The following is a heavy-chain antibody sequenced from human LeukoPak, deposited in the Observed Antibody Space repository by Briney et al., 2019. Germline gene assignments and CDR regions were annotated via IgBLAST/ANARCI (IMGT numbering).Heavy chain of an antibody. J-gene: IGHJ3*02. Sequence: ATVKISCKVSGYTFTGYYMHWVQQAPGKGLEWTGLVDPEDGETIYAEKFQGRVTITADTSTDTAYRELSSLRSEDTAVYYCATDPSPPVVWADAFDIWGQGTMVTVSS. CDR3: ATDPSPPVVWADAFDI. CDR2: VDPEDGET. V-gene: IGHV1-69-2*01. CDR1: GYTFTGYY. D-gene: IGHD2-15*01.